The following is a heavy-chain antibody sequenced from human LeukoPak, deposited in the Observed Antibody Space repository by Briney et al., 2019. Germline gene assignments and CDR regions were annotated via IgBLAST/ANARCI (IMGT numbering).Heavy chain of an antibody. V-gene: IGHV4-59*01. CDR2: IYYSGST. J-gene: IGHJ4*02. D-gene: IGHD1-26*01. Sequence: SETLSLTCTVSDGSISNYYLMWIRQPPGKGLEWIGYIYYSGSTKYNPSLKSRVTISVDTSKNQFSLKLSSVTAADTAVYYCAREEALGSGSFDYWGQGTLVTVSS. CDR1: DGSISNYY. CDR3: AREEALGSGSFDY.